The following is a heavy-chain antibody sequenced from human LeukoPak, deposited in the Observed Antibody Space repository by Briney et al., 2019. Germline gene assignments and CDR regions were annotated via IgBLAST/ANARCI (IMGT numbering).Heavy chain of an antibody. CDR2: IYHSGST. CDR1: GYSISSGYY. V-gene: IGHV4-38-2*01. Sequence: SETLSLTCAVSGYSISSGYYWGWIRQPPGKGLEWIGSIYHSGSTYYNPSLKSRVTISVDTSKNQFSLKLSSVTAADTAVYYCARLRITMVRGVIGTYWFDPWGQGTLVTVSS. J-gene: IGHJ5*02. D-gene: IGHD3-10*01. CDR3: ARLRITMVRGVIGTYWFDP.